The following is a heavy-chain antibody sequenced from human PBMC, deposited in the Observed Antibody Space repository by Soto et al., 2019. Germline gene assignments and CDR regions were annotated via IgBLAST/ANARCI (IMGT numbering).Heavy chain of an antibody. CDR1: GFTFSSYS. J-gene: IGHJ4*02. CDR3: ACSYCSGGSCSYPY. Sequence: GGSLRLSCAASGFTFSSYSMNWVRQAPGKGLEWVSSISSSSIYIYYADSVKGRFTISRDNAKNSLYLQMNSLRAEDTAVYYCACSYCSGGSCSYPYWGQGTLVTVSS. CDR2: ISSSSIYI. D-gene: IGHD2-15*01. V-gene: IGHV3-21*01.